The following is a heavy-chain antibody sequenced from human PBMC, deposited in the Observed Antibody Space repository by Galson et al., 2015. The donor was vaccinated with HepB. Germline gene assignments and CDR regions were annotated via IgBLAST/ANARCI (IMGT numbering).Heavy chain of an antibody. CDR2: ISAYNGNT. V-gene: IGHV1-18*04. J-gene: IGHJ4*02. CDR3: AREGDSSGPNLLPLDY. D-gene: IGHD3-22*01. CDR1: GYTFTSYG. Sequence: SVKVSCKASGYTFTSYGISWVRQAPGQGLEWMGWISAYNGNTNYAQKLQGRVTMTTDTSTSTAYMELRSLRSGDTAVYYCAREGDSSGPNLLPLDYWGQGTLVTVSS.